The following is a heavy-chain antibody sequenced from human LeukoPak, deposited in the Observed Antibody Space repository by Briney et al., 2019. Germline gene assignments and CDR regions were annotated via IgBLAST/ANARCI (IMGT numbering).Heavy chain of an antibody. D-gene: IGHD3-22*01. V-gene: IGHV1-18*01. J-gene: IGHJ4*02. CDR2: ISAYNGNT. CDR1: GYTFTSYG. Sequence: ASVKVSCKASGYTFTSYGISWVRQAPGQGLEWMGWISAYNGNTNYAQKLQGRVTMTTDTSTSTAYMELRSLRSDDTAVYYCARDLDTDSSGYYYVRGDYWGQGTLVTVSS. CDR3: ARDLDTDSSGYYYVRGDY.